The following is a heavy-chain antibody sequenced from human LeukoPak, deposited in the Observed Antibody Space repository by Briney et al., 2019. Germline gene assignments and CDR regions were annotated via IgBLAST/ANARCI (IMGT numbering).Heavy chain of an antibody. J-gene: IGHJ3*02. D-gene: IGHD2-21*02. V-gene: IGHV4-59*01. CDR2: IYYSGST. CDR1: GGSISSYY. CDR3: ASRDWGSAFDI. Sequence: PSETLSLTCTVSGGSISSYYWSWIRQPPGKGLEWIGYIYYSGSTNYNPSLKSRVTISVDTSKNQFSLKLSSVTAADTAVYYCASRDWGSAFDIWGQGTMVTVSS.